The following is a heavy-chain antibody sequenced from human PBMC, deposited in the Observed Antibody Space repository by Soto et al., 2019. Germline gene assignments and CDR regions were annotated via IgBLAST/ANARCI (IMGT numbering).Heavy chain of an antibody. J-gene: IGHJ4*02. Sequence: QVQLQESGPGLVKPSGTLSLTCTVSGGSMSSSNCWNWVLQSPGEGLEWIGEAHHSGRTNYNPSIKRLANLSVGKSKSPSSLKVSSVPAARTAVYDRASSEATALDYGGQGPLVTVSP. CDR1: GGSMSSSNC. CDR2: AHHSGRT. V-gene: IGHV4-4*02. CDR3: ASSEATALDY. D-gene: IGHD1-26*01.